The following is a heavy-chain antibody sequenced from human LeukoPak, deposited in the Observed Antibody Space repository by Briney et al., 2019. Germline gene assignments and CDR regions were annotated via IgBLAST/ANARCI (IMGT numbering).Heavy chain of an antibody. CDR2: ISYSGST. J-gene: IGHJ4*02. V-gene: IGHV4-61*10. Sequence: PSETLSLTCTVSGGSISSGSYYWSWIRQPAGKGLEWIGYISYSGSTNYNPSLKSRVTISVDTSKNQFSLKLSSVTAADTAVYYCTRIDVYGARGTDYWGQGTLVTVSS. CDR1: GGSISSGSYY. CDR3: TRIDVYGARGTDY. D-gene: IGHD4-17*01.